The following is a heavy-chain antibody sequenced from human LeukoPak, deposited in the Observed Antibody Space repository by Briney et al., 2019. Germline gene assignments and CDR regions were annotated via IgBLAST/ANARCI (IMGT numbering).Heavy chain of an antibody. Sequence: ASVKVSCKASGYTFTSYGICWVRQAPGQGLEWMGWISAYNGNTNYAQKLQGRVTMTTDTSTSTAYMELRSLRSDDTAVYYCARDRSFSSPDAFDIWGQGTMVTVSS. CDR2: ISAYNGNT. CDR1: GYTFTSYG. CDR3: ARDRSFSSPDAFDI. J-gene: IGHJ3*02. D-gene: IGHD6-6*01. V-gene: IGHV1-18*01.